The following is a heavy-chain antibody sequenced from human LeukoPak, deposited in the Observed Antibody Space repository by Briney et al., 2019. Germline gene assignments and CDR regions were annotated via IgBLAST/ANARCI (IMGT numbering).Heavy chain of an antibody. V-gene: IGHV1-69*13. CDR2: IIPIFGTA. CDR1: GGTFSSYA. D-gene: IGHD2-2*01. J-gene: IGHJ6*02. Sequence: SVKVSCKASGGTFSSYAISWVRQAPGQGLEWMGGIIPIFGTANYAQKFQSRVTITADESTSTAYMELSSLRSEDTAVYYCARDGSTSEFIYYYGMDVWGQGTTVTVSS. CDR3: ARDGSTSEFIYYYGMDV.